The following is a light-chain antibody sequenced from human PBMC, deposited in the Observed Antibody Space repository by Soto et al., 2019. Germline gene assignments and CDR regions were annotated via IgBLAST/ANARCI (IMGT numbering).Light chain of an antibody. CDR3: QQYNNWWT. Sequence: EIVLTHSPDTLSLSTGERAPLSCRPCQSVSNNLAWYQQTPVQAPGVLIYGASSRATGTPARLSGSGSGTEFTLTISSMQTEDFAVYYCQQYNNWWTFGQGTKVDIK. CDR2: GAS. J-gene: IGKJ1*01. V-gene: IGKV3-15*01. CDR1: QSVSNN.